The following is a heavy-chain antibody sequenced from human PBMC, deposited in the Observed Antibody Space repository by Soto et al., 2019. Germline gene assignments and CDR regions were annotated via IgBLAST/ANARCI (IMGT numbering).Heavy chain of an antibody. Sequence: GGSLRLSCAASGFTFSSYSMNWVRQAPGKGLEWVSSISSSSSYIYYADSVKGRFTISRDNAKNSLYLQMNSLRAEDTAVYYCARDSGDSSYAFDIWGQGTMVTVSS. J-gene: IGHJ3*02. V-gene: IGHV3-21*01. CDR2: ISSSSSYI. D-gene: IGHD3-22*01. CDR1: GFTFSSYS. CDR3: ARDSGDSSYAFDI.